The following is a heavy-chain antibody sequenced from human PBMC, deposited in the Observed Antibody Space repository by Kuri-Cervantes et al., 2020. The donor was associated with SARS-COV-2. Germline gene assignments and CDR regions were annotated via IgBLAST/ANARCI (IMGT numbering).Heavy chain of an antibody. J-gene: IGHJ3*02. CDR1: GGAINTYNW. CDR3: ARESTYTFDI. V-gene: IGHV4-4*02. CDR2: IFHDGST. Sequence: SETLSLTCVVSGGAINTYNWWTWVRQPPGKGLQWIGEIFHDGSTKFNPPLSLKGRVTMSLDKSKNQFSLNLTSVTAADTAVYYCARESTYTFDIWGQGTLVTVSS. D-gene: IGHD2-2*02.